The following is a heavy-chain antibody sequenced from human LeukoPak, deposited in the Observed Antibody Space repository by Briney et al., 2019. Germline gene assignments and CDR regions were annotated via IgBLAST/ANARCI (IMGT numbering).Heavy chain of an antibody. Sequence: GGSLRLSCAASGFTFSSYEMNWVRQAPGKGLEWVSYISSSGSTIYYADPVKGRFTISRDNAKSSLYLQMNSLRAEDTAVYYCASDILTGYYMFDYWGQGTLVTVSS. CDR3: ASDILTGYYMFDY. CDR1: GFTFSSYE. D-gene: IGHD3-9*01. CDR2: ISSSGSTI. V-gene: IGHV3-48*03. J-gene: IGHJ4*02.